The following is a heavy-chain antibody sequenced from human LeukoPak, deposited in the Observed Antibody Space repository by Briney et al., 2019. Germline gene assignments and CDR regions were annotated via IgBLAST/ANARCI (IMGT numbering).Heavy chain of an antibody. D-gene: IGHD3-22*01. CDR1: GYTFTGYY. V-gene: IGHV1-2*02. CDR3: ARMDSSGYYSTYYYYYMDV. Sequence: ASVKVSCKASGYTFTGYYMHWVRQAPGQGLEWMGWINPNSGGTNYAQKLQGRVTMTTDTSTSTAYMELRSLRSDDTAVYYCARMDSSGYYSTYYYYYMDVWGKGTTVTISS. J-gene: IGHJ6*03. CDR2: INPNSGGT.